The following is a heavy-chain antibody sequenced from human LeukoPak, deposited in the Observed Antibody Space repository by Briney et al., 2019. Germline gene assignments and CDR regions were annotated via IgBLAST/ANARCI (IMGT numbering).Heavy chain of an antibody. CDR2: IYYSGST. CDR3: ARGKTYYDFWSGYYTPFLDY. D-gene: IGHD3-3*01. Sequence: SETLSLTCTVSGGSISSYYWRWIRQPPGKGLEWIGYIYYSGSTNYNPSLKSRVTISVDTSKNQFSLKLSSVTAADTAVYYCARGKTYYDFWSGYYTPFLDYWGQGTLVTVSS. CDR1: GGSISSYY. J-gene: IGHJ4*02. V-gene: IGHV4-59*01.